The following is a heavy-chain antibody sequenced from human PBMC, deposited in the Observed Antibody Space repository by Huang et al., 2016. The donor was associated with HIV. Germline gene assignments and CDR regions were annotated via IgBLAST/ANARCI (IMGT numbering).Heavy chain of an antibody. Sequence: QLLLQESGPGLVKPSEALALTCAVSGGSIRSSDYHWGWIRQPPGKGLEWIGRNYYKGSTHYSPSLKSRVTIAVDMSKNLLFLNLASMTAADTAVYYCARHREGPVAYYSGWGSHLNYMDVWGRGRTVVVSS. CDR1: GGSIRSSDYH. V-gene: IGHV4-39*01. CDR3: ARHREGPVAYYSGWGSHLNYMDV. J-gene: IGHJ6*03. D-gene: IGHD3-10*01. CDR2: NYYKGST.